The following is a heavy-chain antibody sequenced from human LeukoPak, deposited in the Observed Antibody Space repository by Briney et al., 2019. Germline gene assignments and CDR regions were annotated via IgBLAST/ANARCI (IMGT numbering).Heavy chain of an antibody. V-gene: IGHV4-59*01. CDR1: GGSISSYY. CDR2: IYYSGST. D-gene: IGHD6-13*01. Sequence: SETLPLTCTVSGGSISSYYWSWIRQPPGKGLEWIGYIYYSGSTNYNPSLKSRVTISVDTSKNQFSLKLSSVTAADTAVYYCARVLAAARYYYYGMDVWGQGTRVSLSS. CDR3: ARVLAAARYYYYGMDV. J-gene: IGHJ6*02.